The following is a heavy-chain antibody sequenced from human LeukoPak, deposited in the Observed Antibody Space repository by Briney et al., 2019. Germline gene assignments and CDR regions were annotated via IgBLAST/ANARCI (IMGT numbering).Heavy chain of an antibody. D-gene: IGHD6-6*01. V-gene: IGHV3-21*04. CDR3: ARDLEYSNLRFDY. CDR1: GFTFRSYS. CDR2: ISSSSSSYI. J-gene: IGHJ4*02. Sequence: NPGGSLRLSCAASGFTFRSYSMNWVRQAPGKGLEWVPSISSSSSSYIYYADSVKGRFTISRDNAKNSLYLQMNSLRSEDTAVYYCARDLEYSNLRFDYWGQGTLVTVSS.